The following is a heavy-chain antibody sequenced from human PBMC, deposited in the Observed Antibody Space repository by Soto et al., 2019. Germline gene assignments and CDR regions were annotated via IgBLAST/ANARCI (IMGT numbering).Heavy chain of an antibody. V-gene: IGHV1-8*01. D-gene: IGHD3-3*02. Sequence: QVQLVQSGAEVKKPGASVKVSCKASGYTFTSYDINWVRQATGQGLEWMGWMNPNSGSTGYAQKFQGRVTLTRNTXISTPYTGLSSLRSEDTAVYYCAGGRQPAFRWLDPWGQGTLVTVSS. CDR2: MNPNSGST. CDR3: AGGRQPAFRWLDP. CDR1: GYTFTSYD. J-gene: IGHJ5*02.